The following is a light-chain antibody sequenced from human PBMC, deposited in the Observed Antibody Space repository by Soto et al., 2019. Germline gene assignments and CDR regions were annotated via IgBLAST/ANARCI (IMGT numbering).Light chain of an antibody. J-gene: IGKJ2*01. CDR1: QRLLHSNGYNS. CDR3: MPALQTSNI. CDR2: MVS. Sequence: DIVMTQSPLSLPVPPGEPASISCRSSQRLLHSNGYNSLDWYLQKPGQSRQLLIYMVSNRASGVPDRFSGSGSGTHFTLKVSRVEAEDVGVYYCMPALQTSNIFGQGTKLEIK. V-gene: IGKV2-28*01.